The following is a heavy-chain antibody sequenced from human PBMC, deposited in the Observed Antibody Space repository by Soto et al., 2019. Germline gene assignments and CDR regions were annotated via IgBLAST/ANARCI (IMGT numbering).Heavy chain of an antibody. D-gene: IGHD4-17*01. V-gene: IGHV2-5*02. Sequence: QITLKESGPTLVKPTQTLTLTCTFSGFSLSTSGVGVGWIRQPQGKALEWLALIYWDDDKRYSPSLKSRLTITKDTSKNQVVLTMTNMDPVDTATYYCAHMAPTVVTPAEYFQHWGQGTLVTVSS. CDR2: IYWDDDK. CDR3: AHMAPTVVTPAEYFQH. CDR1: GFSLSTSGVG. J-gene: IGHJ1*01.